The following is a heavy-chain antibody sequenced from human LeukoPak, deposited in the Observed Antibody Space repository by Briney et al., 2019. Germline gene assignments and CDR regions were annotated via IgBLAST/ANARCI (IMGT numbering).Heavy chain of an antibody. CDR3: ARGARVLRFLEWLSPTIYGMDV. Sequence: GASVKVSCKASGYTFTSYGISWVRQAPGQGLEWMGWISAYNGNTNYAQKLQGRVTMTTDTSTSTAYMELRSLRSDDTAVYYCARGARVLRFLEWLSPTIYGMDVWGQGTTVTVSS. CDR2: ISAYNGNT. D-gene: IGHD3-3*01. CDR1: GYTFTSYG. V-gene: IGHV1-18*01. J-gene: IGHJ6*02.